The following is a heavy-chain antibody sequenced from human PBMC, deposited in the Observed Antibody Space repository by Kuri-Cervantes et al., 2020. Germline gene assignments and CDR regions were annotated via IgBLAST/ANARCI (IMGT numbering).Heavy chain of an antibody. CDR2: ISSSSSTI. J-gene: IGHJ4*02. Sequence: GESLKISCAASGFTFSSYSMNWVRQAPGKGLEWVSYISSSSSTIYYADSVKGRFTISRDNSKNTLYLQMNSLRAEDTAVYYCAKVKGRWELLRLQYYFDYWGQGTLVTVSS. CDR1: GFTFSSYS. D-gene: IGHD1-26*01. CDR3: AKVKGRWELLRLQYYFDY. V-gene: IGHV3-48*01.